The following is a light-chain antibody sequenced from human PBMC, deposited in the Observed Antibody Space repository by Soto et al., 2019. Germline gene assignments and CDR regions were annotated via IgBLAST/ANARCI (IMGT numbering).Light chain of an antibody. J-gene: IGKJ1*01. CDR2: GAS. Sequence: EKVMPQSPAPLSMSPGERATLSCRASQSVNSYLAWYQQKPGQAPRLLIYGASTRATGIPARFSGSGSGTEFTLTISSLQSEDFAVYYCQQYTNWPSWTFGQGTKVEIK. V-gene: IGKV3-15*01. CDR1: QSVNSY. CDR3: QQYTNWPSWT.